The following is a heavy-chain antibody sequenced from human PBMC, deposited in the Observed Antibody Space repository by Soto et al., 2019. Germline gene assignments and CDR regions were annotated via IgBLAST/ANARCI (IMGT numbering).Heavy chain of an antibody. CDR1: GFTFSDNS. CDR3: ARVRSRGWPLDY. J-gene: IGHJ4*02. V-gene: IGHV3-48*01. CDR2: ITTSSFI. D-gene: IGHD6-19*01. Sequence: GGSLRLSCAASGFTFSDNSMTWVRQAPGKGLEWISYITTSSFITYADSVRGRFTSSRDNAKNSVYLQMNSLRGEDTAIYYCARVRSRGWPLDYWGQGTLVTFSS.